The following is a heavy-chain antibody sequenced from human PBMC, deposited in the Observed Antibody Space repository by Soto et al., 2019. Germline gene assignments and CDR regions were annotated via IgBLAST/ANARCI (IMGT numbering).Heavy chain of an antibody. Sequence: LRLSCAASGFTFSSYSMNWVRQAPGKGLEWVSSISSSSSYIYYADSVKGRFTISRDNAKNSLYLQMNSLRAEDTAVYYCARGEGVYAISDYWGQGTLVTVSS. D-gene: IGHD2-8*01. CDR1: GFTFSSYS. CDR2: ISSSSSYI. J-gene: IGHJ4*02. V-gene: IGHV3-21*01. CDR3: ARGEGVYAISDY.